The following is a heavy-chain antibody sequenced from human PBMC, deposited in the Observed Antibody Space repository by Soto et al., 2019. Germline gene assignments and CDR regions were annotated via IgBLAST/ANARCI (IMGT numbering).Heavy chain of an antibody. D-gene: IGHD1-26*01. J-gene: IGHJ4*02. CDR1: GDSVSSNSAA. CDR3: AREMSDNAIVGATRGYFDY. V-gene: IGHV6-1*01. CDR2: TYYRSKWYN. Sequence: QVQLQQSGPGLVKPSQTLSLTCAISGDSVSSNSAAWNWIRQSPSRGLEWLGRTYYRSKWYNDYAGSVNSRITINPDTARKQFSLQLNSVAPEDTAVYYCAREMSDNAIVGATRGYFDYWGQGTLVTVSS.